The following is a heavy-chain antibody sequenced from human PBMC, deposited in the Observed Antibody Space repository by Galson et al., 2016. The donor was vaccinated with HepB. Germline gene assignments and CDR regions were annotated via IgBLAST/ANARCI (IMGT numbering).Heavy chain of an antibody. CDR2: IYPDDSDS. Sequence: QSGAEVKKPGESLKISCQGSGYNFAHYWIAWVRQVPGKGLEYMGIIYPDDSDSRYTPSFQGQVTISADKSISTAYLQWSSLKASDTAMYYCARSSSYGSSMDVWGQGTTVTVSS. CDR3: ARSSSYGSSMDV. J-gene: IGHJ6*02. D-gene: IGHD6-13*01. CDR1: GYNFAHYW. V-gene: IGHV5-51*01.